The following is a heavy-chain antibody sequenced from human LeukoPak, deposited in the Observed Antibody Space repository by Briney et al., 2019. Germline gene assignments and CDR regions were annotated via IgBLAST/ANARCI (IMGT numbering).Heavy chain of an antibody. D-gene: IGHD6-19*01. CDR2: TYHSGST. CDR1: GYSISSGYY. V-gene: IGHV4-38-2*01. Sequence: PSETLSLTCAVSGYSISSGYYWDWIRQPPGKGLEWIGSTYHSGSTYYNPSLKSRVTISVDTSKNQFPLKLSSVTAADMAVYYCARMYSSGWYYGYWGQGTLVTVSS. J-gene: IGHJ4*02. CDR3: ARMYSSGWYYGY.